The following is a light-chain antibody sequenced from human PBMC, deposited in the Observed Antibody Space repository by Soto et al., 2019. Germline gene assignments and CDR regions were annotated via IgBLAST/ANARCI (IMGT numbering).Light chain of an antibody. J-gene: IGKJ1*01. CDR3: QQYDTSSRT. CDR2: KAS. V-gene: IGKV1-5*03. CDR1: QTIDKW. Sequence: DFQVTQSPSTLYASVGNRVTITCRATQTIDKWLAWYRQKPGKATELLIYKASTLQSGVPSRFSGSRSGTEFTLTITSLQPDDFATFYCQQYDTSSRTFGQGTKVEIK.